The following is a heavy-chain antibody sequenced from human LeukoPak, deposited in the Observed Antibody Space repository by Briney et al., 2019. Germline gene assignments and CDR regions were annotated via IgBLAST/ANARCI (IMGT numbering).Heavy chain of an antibody. J-gene: IGHJ4*02. Sequence: SETLSLTCNVSGVSISTHYWSWIRQSPGKGLEWIGYIYHNGITNYNPSLRSRVTISIDTSKNQFSLKLSSVTAADTAVYYCARASILTSIAVAEPFDYWGQGTLVTVSS. CDR3: ARASILTSIAVAEPFDY. V-gene: IGHV4-59*11. D-gene: IGHD6-19*01. CDR2: IYHNGIT. CDR1: GVSISTHY.